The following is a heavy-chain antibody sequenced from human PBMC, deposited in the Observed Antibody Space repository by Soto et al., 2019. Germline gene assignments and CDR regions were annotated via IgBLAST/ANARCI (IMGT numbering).Heavy chain of an antibody. CDR3: ARHDGRGWPFDH. V-gene: IGHV4-59*08. CDR1: NGSVSGYY. CDR2: IYYSGYT. D-gene: IGHD6-19*01. J-gene: IGHJ4*02. Sequence: SETLSLTCTVSNGSVSGYYWSWIRQSPGKGLEWIGYIYYSGYTNYNPSLKSRVTISVDTSKNQFSLRLTSVTASDSAMYYCARHDGRGWPFDHWGLGTLVTVSS.